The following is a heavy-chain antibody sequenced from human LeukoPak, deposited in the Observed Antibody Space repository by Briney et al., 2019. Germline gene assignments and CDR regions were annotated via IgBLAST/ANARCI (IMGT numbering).Heavy chain of an antibody. J-gene: IGHJ6*03. CDR2: IIPIFGTA. CDR1: GGTFSSYA. Sequence: SVKVSCKASGGTFSSYAISWVRQAPGQGLEWMGGIIPIFGTANYAQKFQGRVTITADESTSTAYMELSSLRSEDTAVYYCARAGTSCFWEDTERGLPGGCYYYMDVWGKGTTVTVSS. D-gene: IGHD2-2*01. CDR3: ARAGTSCFWEDTERGLPGGCYYYMDV. V-gene: IGHV1-69*13.